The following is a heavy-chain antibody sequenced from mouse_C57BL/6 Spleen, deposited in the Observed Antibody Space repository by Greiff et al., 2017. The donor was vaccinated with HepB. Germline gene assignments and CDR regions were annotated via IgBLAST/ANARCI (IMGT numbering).Heavy chain of an antibody. CDR1: GYTFTDYY. CDR3: ARTTGPFDY. D-gene: IGHD4-1*01. Sequence: VQLKHSGPELVKPGASVKISCKASGYTFTDYYMNWVKQSHGKSLEWIGDINPNNGGTSYNQKFKGKATLTVDKSSSTAYMELRSLTSEDSAVYYCARTTGPFDYWGQGTTLTVSS. J-gene: IGHJ2*01. CDR2: INPNNGGT. V-gene: IGHV1-26*01.